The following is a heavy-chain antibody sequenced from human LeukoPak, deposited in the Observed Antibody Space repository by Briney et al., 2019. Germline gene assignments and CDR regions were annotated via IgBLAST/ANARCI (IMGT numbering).Heavy chain of an antibody. CDR1: GFTFSSYA. D-gene: IGHD6-13*01. V-gene: IGHV3-23*01. CDR2: ISGSGGST. Sequence: GGSLRLSCAASGFTFSSYAMSWVRQAPGKGLEWVSAISGSGGSTYYADSVKGRFTISRDNAKNSLYLQMNSLRAEDTAVYYCAREPWGVIAAAGTLFDYWGQGTLVTVSS. CDR3: AREPWGVIAAAGTLFDY. J-gene: IGHJ4*02.